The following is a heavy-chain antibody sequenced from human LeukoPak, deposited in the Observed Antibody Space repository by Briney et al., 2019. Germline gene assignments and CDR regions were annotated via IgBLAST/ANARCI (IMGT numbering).Heavy chain of an antibody. V-gene: IGHV4-4*02. D-gene: IGHD4-17*01. J-gene: IGHJ4*02. Sequence: SETLSLTCAVSGAFITNSHWWSWPRQPPGKGLECIGEIYHSGTTNYNPSLKSRVTMSVDKSKNQFSLKLSSVTAADTAVYYCATYFYGEYGYYYFDYWGQGTLVTVSS. CDR2: IYHSGTT. CDR1: GAFITNSHW. CDR3: ATYFYGEYGYYYFDY.